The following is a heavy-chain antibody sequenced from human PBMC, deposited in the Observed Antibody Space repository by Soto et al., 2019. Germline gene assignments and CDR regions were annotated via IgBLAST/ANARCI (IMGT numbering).Heavy chain of an antibody. CDR3: AHAGDYDLLSFDH. CDR1: GFSLTSHHMG. Sequence: QITLRESGPALVRPAQTLTLTCTFSGFSLTSHHMGVAWIRQPPGKAMEWLALIYWDDDERFNPSLKDRLAISKDTSKIQVVQTMTNMGPLDTATYFCAHAGDYDLLSFDHWGPGTLVTVSS. J-gene: IGHJ4*02. V-gene: IGHV2-5*02. CDR2: IYWDDDE. D-gene: IGHD4-17*01.